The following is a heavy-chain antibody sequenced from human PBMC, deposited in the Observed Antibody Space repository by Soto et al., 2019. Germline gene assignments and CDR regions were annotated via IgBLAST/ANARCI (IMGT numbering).Heavy chain of an antibody. D-gene: IGHD1-1*01. Sequence: SETLSLTCTVSGDSISSADYYWSCIRQTPGKGLEWIGHIFYSGTTYYNPSLKIRLTISVDTSKNHFSLRLTSVTAAATAVYYCARDLWVEPELYYYRMDVWGQGTTVNVPS. J-gene: IGHJ6*02. V-gene: IGHV4-30-4*01. CDR3: ARDLWVEPELYYYRMDV. CDR2: IFYSGTT. CDR1: GDSISSADYY.